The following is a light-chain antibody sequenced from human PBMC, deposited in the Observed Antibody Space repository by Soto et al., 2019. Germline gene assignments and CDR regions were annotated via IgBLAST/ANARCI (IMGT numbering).Light chain of an antibody. CDR1: QRVNAN. V-gene: IGKV3-15*01. Sequence: EVVMTQSPATLSVSPVERATLSCRASQRVNANVAGYQQKPGQALRLLSHGAYNKATGIPARFSGSGFGTELGLTISDQQSDNFEGYYCQQETTLRWTFGVGTKVEI. J-gene: IGKJ4*02. CDR3: QQETTLRWT. CDR2: GAY.